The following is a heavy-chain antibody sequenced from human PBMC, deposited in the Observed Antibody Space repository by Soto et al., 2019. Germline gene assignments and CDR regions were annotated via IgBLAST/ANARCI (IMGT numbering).Heavy chain of an antibody. V-gene: IGHV4-31*03. CDR2: IYYSGST. D-gene: IGHD6-13*01. CDR3: VRGSGIAAALDLDS. CDR1: GGSISSGGYY. Sequence: QVQLQESGPGLVKPSQTLSLTCTVSGGSISSGGYYWSWIRQHPGKGLEWIGYIYYSGSTYYNPSLKSRVTISVATSKNQFSLKLSSVTAADTAVYYCVRGSGIAAALDLDSWGQGTLVTVSS. J-gene: IGHJ4*02.